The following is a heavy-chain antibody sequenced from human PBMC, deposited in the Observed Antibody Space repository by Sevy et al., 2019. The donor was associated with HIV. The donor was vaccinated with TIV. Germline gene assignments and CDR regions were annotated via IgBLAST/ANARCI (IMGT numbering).Heavy chain of an antibody. V-gene: IGHV4-34*01. CDR2: INHSGST. D-gene: IGHD2-8*01. Sequence: LSLTCAVYGGSFSGYYWSWIRQPPGKGLEWIGEINHSGSTNYNPSLKSRVTISVDTSKNQFSLKLSSVTAADTAVYYCAREGGQIEMDPENDAFDIWGQGTMVTVSS. CDR1: GGSFSGYY. J-gene: IGHJ3*02. CDR3: AREGGQIEMDPENDAFDI.